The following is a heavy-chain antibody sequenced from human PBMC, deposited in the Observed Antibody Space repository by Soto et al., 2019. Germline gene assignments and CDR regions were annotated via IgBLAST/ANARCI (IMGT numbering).Heavy chain of an antibody. CDR2: ISWDGDSA. D-gene: IGHD3-22*01. CDR3: AKGFYYYDSSGHPPAY. V-gene: IGHV3-43*01. J-gene: IGHJ4*02. Sequence: PGVSLRLSCAPSVFTFEDHTMHWVRQAPGKGLKWVSLISWDGDSAYYADSVKGRFTISRDNCKNSLYLQMNSLRTEHTALYYCAKGFYYYDSSGHPPAYWGPGTLVSVS. CDR1: VFTFEDHT.